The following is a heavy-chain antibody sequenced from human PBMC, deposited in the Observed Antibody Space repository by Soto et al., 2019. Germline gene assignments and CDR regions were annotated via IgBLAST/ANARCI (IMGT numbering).Heavy chain of an antibody. CDR3: AKNGELDIVATIKWDYFDY. Sequence: EVQLVESGGVVVQPGGSLRLSCAASGFTFDDYTMHWVRQAPGKGLEWVSLISWDGGSTYYADSVKGRFTISRDNSKNSLYLKMNSLRTEDTALYYCAKNGELDIVATIKWDYFDYWGQGTLVTVSS. V-gene: IGHV3-43*01. CDR1: GFTFDDYT. CDR2: ISWDGGST. D-gene: IGHD5-12*01. J-gene: IGHJ4*02.